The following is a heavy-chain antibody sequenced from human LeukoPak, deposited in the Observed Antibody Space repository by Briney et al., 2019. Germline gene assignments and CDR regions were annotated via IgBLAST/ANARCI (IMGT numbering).Heavy chain of an antibody. CDR2: ILYHGSTE. V-gene: IGHV3-30-3*01. CDR3: ARDMRDSAQSRYFYGYEFDY. J-gene: IGHJ4*02. Sequence: PGRSPRLSCADSGFTFSRFAMYGVRQAPGKGLERVAVILYHGSTEYYADSVKGRFTISRDNSNNKLYLQMNSLRVEDTAVYYCARDMRDSAQSRYFYGYEFDYWGQGTLVTVSS. D-gene: IGHD5-18*01. CDR1: GFTFSRFA.